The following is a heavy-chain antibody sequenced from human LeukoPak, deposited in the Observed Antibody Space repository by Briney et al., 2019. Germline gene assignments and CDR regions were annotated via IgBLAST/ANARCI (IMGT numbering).Heavy chain of an antibody. CDR3: AREPRRFGD. CDR1: GYTFTSYD. Sequence: GASVKVSCKASGYTFTSYDINWVRQATGQGLEWLGYMNPNSGYTGYAQKFQGRVTITSDTSINTAYMELSSLRSEDTAVYYCAREPRRFGDWGQGTLATVSS. D-gene: IGHD3-10*01. V-gene: IGHV1-8*01. J-gene: IGHJ4*02. CDR2: MNPNSGYT.